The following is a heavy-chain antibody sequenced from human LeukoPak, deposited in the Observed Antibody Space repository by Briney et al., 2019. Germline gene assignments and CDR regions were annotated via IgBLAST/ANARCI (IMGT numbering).Heavy chain of an antibody. J-gene: IGHJ6*03. CDR1: GASIRSSY. D-gene: IGHD3-9*01. CDR2: IYIYTGGST. V-gene: IGHV4-4*09. Sequence: KPSETLSLTCTVSGASIRSSYWSWIRQPPGKGLEWIGYIYIYTGGSTNYNPSLKSRVTIPLDTSKNQFSLKLSSVTAADTAVYYCARVRRYYDILTGNKFNYYYYYMDVWGKGTTVTVSS. CDR3: ARVRRYYDILTGNKFNYYYYYMDV.